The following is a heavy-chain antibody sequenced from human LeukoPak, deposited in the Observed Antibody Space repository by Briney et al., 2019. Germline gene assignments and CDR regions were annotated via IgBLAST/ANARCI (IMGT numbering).Heavy chain of an antibody. CDR3: ARWRQQLAPGYYYGMDV. CDR1: GGSISSYY. CDR2: IYYSGST. J-gene: IGHJ6*02. V-gene: IGHV4-59*01. D-gene: IGHD6-13*01. Sequence: SETLSLTCTVSGGSISSYYWSWVRQPPGKGLEWIGYIYYSGSTNYNPSLKSRVTISVDTSKNQFSLKLSSVTAADTAVYYCARWRQQLAPGYYYGMDVWGQGTTVTVSS.